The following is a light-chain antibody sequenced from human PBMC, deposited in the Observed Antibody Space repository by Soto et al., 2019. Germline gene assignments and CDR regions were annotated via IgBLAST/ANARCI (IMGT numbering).Light chain of an antibody. J-gene: IGKJ5*01. Sequence: DIQMTQSPSSVSASVGDRVTITCRASQGINKWLAWYQQKPGTAPKLLIYSASSLYTGVPSRFSGSGYGTDFTLTISSLQPEDFAVYYCQQRSNWPPAITFGQGTRLEIK. CDR1: QGINKW. V-gene: IGKV1-12*01. CDR3: QQRSNWPPAIT. CDR2: SAS.